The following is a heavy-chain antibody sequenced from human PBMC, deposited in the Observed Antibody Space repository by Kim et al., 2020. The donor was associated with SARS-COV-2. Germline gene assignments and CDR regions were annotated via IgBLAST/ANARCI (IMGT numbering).Heavy chain of an antibody. D-gene: IGHD6-19*01. V-gene: IGHV4-4*02. Sequence: SETLSLTCAVSGGSISSSNWWSWVRQPPGKGLEWIGEIYHSGSTNYNPSLKSRVTISVDKSKNQFSLKLSSVTAADTAVYYCARDRVRQWLYYFDYWGQGTLVTVSS. CDR1: GGSISSSNW. CDR2: IYHSGST. J-gene: IGHJ4*02. CDR3: ARDRVRQWLYYFDY.